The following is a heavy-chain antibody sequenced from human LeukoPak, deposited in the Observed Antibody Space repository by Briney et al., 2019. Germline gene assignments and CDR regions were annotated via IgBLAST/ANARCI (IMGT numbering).Heavy chain of an antibody. Sequence: KPGASVRVSCTASGYTFTTYGISWARQAPGQGLEWMGWISVFNGNKMYAQRFQGRVTLTTDTSTSTAYMEVGSLRSDDTAVYYCARDHFDFLAGYYDYWGQGTLVSVSS. CDR1: GYTFTTYG. CDR3: ARDHFDFLAGYYDY. J-gene: IGHJ4*02. CDR2: ISVFNGNK. V-gene: IGHV1-18*01. D-gene: IGHD3-9*01.